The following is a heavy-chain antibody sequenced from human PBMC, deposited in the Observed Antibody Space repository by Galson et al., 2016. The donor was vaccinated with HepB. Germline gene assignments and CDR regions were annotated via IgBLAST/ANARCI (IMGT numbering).Heavy chain of an antibody. J-gene: IGHJ6*02. CDR2: TYYNSKWYY. CDR1: GDSVANNSAA. D-gene: IGHD6-19*01. Sequence: CAISGDSVANNSAAWNWIRQSPSRGLEWLGRTYYNSKWYYDYATSVKGRITINPDTSKNNFSLQLTSVTPEDTAVYYCARRGSGWYLPPRKYYYGMDVWGQGTTVTVSS. CDR3: ARRGSGWYLPPRKYYYGMDV. V-gene: IGHV6-1*01.